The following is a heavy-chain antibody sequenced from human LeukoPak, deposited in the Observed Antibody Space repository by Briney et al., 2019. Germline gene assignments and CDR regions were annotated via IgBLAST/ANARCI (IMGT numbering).Heavy chain of an antibody. CDR3: ARVYYYDSSGPNYYYYYGMDV. D-gene: IGHD3-22*01. CDR2: ISYDGSNK. CDR1: GFTFSSYA. J-gene: IGHJ6*02. Sequence: GGSLRLSCAASGFTFSSYAFNWVRQAPGKGLEWVAVISYDGSNKYYADSVKGRFTISRDNSKNTLYLQMNSLRAEDTAVYYCARVYYYDSSGPNYYYYYGMDVWGQGTTVTVSS. V-gene: IGHV3-30-3*01.